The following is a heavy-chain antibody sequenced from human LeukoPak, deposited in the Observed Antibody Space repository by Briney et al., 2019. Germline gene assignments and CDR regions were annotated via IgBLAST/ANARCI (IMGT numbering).Heavy chain of an antibody. CDR1: GYTFTSYG. D-gene: IGHD6-19*01. CDR3: ARDATVRIAVAGLGY. Sequence: GASVKVSCTASGYTFTSYGISWVRQAPGQGLEWMGWISAYNGNTNYAQKLQGRVTMTTDTSTSTAYMELRSLRSDDTAVYYCARDATVRIAVAGLGYWGQGTLVTVSS. V-gene: IGHV1-18*01. J-gene: IGHJ4*02. CDR2: ISAYNGNT.